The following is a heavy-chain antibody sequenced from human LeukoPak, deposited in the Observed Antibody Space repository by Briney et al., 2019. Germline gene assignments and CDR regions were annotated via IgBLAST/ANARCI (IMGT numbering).Heavy chain of an antibody. CDR1: GGTFSSYA. CDR3: ASVSFLHDIVVVPAAIDYYYYGMDV. CDR2: IIPILGIA. J-gene: IGHJ6*04. Sequence: SVKVSCKASGGTFSSYAISWVRQAPGQGLEWMGRIIPILGIANYAQKFQGRVTITPDKSTSTAYIELSSLRSEDTAVCHCASVSFLHDIVVVPAAIDYYYYGMDVWGERTTVTVSS. V-gene: IGHV1-69*04. D-gene: IGHD2-2*02.